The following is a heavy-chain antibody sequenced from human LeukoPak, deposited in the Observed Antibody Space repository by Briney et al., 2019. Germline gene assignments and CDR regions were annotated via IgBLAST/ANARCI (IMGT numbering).Heavy chain of an antibody. Sequence: PSETLSLTCAVSGGSISSSNWWTWVRQTPGKGLEWIGEISSHSGSANYNPSLMRRVTISVDKSKNQFSLRLSSVTAADTAVYYCAKIFCSSITCYLDFWGQGTLVTVSS. J-gene: IGHJ4*02. CDR2: ISSHSGSA. CDR3: AKIFCSSITCYLDF. V-gene: IGHV4-4*02. D-gene: IGHD2-15*01. CDR1: GGSISSSNW.